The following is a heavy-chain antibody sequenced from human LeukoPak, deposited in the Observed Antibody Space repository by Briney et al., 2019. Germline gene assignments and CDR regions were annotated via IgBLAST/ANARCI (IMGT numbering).Heavy chain of an antibody. CDR1: GFTFSSYA. D-gene: IGHD2-21*02. CDR3: ANPIAYCGGDCLFDY. CDR2: TSGSGGST. Sequence: GGSLRLSCAASGFTFSSYAMSWVRQAPGKGLEWVSATSGSGGSTYYADSVKGRFTISRDNSKNTLYLQMNSLRAEDTAAYYCANPIAYCGGDCLFDYWGQGTLVTVSS. J-gene: IGHJ4*02. V-gene: IGHV3-23*01.